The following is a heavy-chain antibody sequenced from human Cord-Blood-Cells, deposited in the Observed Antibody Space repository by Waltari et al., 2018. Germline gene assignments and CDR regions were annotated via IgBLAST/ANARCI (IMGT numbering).Heavy chain of an antibody. CDR2: QNPNSGKT. D-gene: IGHD6-13*01. Sequence: QVQLVQSGAEVKKPGASVKVSCKASGYTFTSYDINWVRQATGQGLEWMGWQNPNSGKTGYAQKFQGRVTMTRNTSISTAYMELSSLRSEDTAVYYCARGGIAAAGVLFDYWGQGTLVTVSS. CDR1: GYTFTSYD. CDR3: ARGGIAAAGVLFDY. J-gene: IGHJ4*02. V-gene: IGHV1-8*01.